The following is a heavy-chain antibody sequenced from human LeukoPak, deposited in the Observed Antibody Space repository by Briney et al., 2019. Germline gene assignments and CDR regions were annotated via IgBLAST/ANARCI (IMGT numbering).Heavy chain of an antibody. J-gene: IGHJ4*02. Sequence: PSETLSLTCAVYGGSFSGYYWSWIRQPPGKGLEWIGKFNHSGTTNYNPSLKGRVTISVDTSKNQFSLKLSSVTAADTAVYYCARGPEDYYDSSGYSPFDYWGQGTLVTVSS. CDR3: ARGPEDYYDSSGYSPFDY. CDR2: FNHSGTT. D-gene: IGHD3-22*01. CDR1: GGSFSGYY. V-gene: IGHV4-34*01.